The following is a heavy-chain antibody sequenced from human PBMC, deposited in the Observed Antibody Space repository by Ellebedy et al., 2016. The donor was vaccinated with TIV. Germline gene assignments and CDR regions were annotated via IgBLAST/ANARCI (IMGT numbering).Heavy chain of an antibody. Sequence: ASVKVSCKASGYTLTKYGISWVRQAPGQGLEWMGWISGYNGDTNYAQKFQGRVTMTTDTSTSTVYMELRSLSFDDTAVYYCTRGFYEKFDPWGQGTLVTVS. V-gene: IGHV1-18*04. CDR2: ISGYNGDT. D-gene: IGHD5/OR15-5a*01. CDR3: TRGFYEKFDP. J-gene: IGHJ5*02. CDR1: GYTLTKYG.